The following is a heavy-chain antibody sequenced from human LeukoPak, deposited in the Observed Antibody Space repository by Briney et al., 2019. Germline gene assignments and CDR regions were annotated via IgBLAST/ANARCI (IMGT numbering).Heavy chain of an antibody. Sequence: PSQTLSLTSAVPGGSISSGGSYWGWIRHHPGKCLEWIVYSYYSGSTYYNPSLKSRVTISVDTSKNQFSLKLSSVTAADTAVYYCARGYGSGSYYSIDYWGQGTLVTVSS. V-gene: IGHV4-31*11. J-gene: IGHJ4*02. CDR3: ARGYGSGSYYSIDY. CDR1: GGSISSGGSY. D-gene: IGHD3-10*01. CDR2: SYYSGST.